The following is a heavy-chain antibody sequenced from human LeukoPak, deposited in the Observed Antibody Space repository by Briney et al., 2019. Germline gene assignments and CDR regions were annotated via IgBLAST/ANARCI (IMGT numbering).Heavy chain of an antibody. J-gene: IGHJ4*02. V-gene: IGHV3-21*04. D-gene: IGHD2-2*01. CDR2: ISSSGSYI. Sequence: GGSLRLSCAASRFTFSSYSMNWVRQAPGKGLEWVSSISSSGSYIYHADSVKGRFTISRDNAKNSLYLQMNSLRAEDTAVYYCAPWRLYQLDYWGQGTLVTVSS. CDR1: RFTFSSYS. CDR3: APWRLYQLDY.